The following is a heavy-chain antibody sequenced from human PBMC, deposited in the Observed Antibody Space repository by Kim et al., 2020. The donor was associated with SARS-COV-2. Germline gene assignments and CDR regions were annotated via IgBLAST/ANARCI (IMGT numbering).Heavy chain of an antibody. V-gene: IGHV4-59*01. CDR2: IYYSGST. CDR3: ARVRNDAFDI. CDR1: GGSISSYY. J-gene: IGHJ3*02. Sequence: SETLSLTCTVSGGSISSYYWSWIRQPPGKGLEWIGYIYYSGSTNYNPSLKRRVTISVDTSKNQFSLKLSSVTAADTAVYYCARVRNDAFDIWGQGTMVTVSS.